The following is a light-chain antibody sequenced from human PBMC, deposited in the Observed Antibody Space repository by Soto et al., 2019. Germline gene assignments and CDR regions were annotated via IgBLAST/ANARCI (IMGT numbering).Light chain of an antibody. Sequence: DIPLTQSLSFLSASVGDRVTITCRASQGISSYLAWYQQKPGKAPKLLIYAASTLQSGVPSRFSGSGSGTEFTLTISSLQPEDFATYYCQQLNSYSFTFGPGTKVDIK. CDR2: AAS. V-gene: IGKV1-9*01. CDR3: QQLNSYSFT. J-gene: IGKJ3*01. CDR1: QGISSY.